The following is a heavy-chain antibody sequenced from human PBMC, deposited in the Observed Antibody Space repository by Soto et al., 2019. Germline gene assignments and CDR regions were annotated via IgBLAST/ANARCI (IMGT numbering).Heavy chain of an antibody. J-gene: IGHJ4*02. Sequence: SETLSLTCAVYGGSFSGYYWSWIRQPPGKGLEWIGEINHSGSTNYNPSLKSRVTISVDTSKNQFSLKLSSVTAADTAVYYCARIYYYDSSGLAFNYWGPGTLVTVSS. CDR3: ARIYYYDSSGLAFNY. CDR2: INHSGST. D-gene: IGHD3-22*01. V-gene: IGHV4-34*01. CDR1: GGSFSGYY.